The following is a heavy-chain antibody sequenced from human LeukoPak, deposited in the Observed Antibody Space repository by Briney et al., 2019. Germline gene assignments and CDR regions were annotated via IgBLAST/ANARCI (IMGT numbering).Heavy chain of an antibody. V-gene: IGHV3-21*01. J-gene: IGHJ4*02. Sequence: GGSLRLSCAASGFXFSSYGMNWVRQAPGKGLEWVSSISSSSGFIFYADSVKGRFTISRDNAKNSLYLQMNSLRAEDTAVYYCARSGGSGWYSDYWGQGTLVTVSS. CDR2: ISSSSGFI. CDR3: ARSGGSGWYSDY. D-gene: IGHD6-19*01. CDR1: GFXFSSYG.